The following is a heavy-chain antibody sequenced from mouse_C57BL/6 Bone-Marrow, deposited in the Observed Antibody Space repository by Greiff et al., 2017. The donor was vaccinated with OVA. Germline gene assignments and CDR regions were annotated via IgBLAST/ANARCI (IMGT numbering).Heavy chain of an antibody. CDR2: INPYNGGT. V-gene: IGHV1-19*01. D-gene: IGHD2-1*01. J-gene: IGHJ4*01. Sequence: VQLQQSGPVLVKPGASVKMSCKASGYTFTDYYMNWVKQSHGKSLEWIGVINPYNGGTSYNQKFKGKTTLTVDKSSSTAYMELNSLTSEDSAVYYCARRGNYGNSYAMDYWGQGTSVTVSS. CDR3: ARRGNYGNSYAMDY. CDR1: GYTFTDYY.